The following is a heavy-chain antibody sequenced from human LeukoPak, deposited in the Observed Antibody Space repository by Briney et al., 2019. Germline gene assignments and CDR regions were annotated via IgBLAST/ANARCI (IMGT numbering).Heavy chain of an antibody. D-gene: IGHD6-13*01. J-gene: IGHJ4*02. V-gene: IGHV3-7*03. CDR3: ARDRTAAAGTPRDFDY. CDR2: IKQDGSEK. Sequence: GGSLRLSCAASGFTFSWYWMTWVRQAPGRGLEWVADIKQDGSEKYYVDSVKGRFTISRDHAKNSLYLQMNSLRADDTAVYYCARDRTAAAGTPRDFDYWGQGTLVTVSS. CDR1: GFTFSWYW.